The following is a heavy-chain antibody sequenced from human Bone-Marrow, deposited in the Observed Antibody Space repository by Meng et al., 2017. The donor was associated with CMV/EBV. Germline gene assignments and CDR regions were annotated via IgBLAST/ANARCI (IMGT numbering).Heavy chain of an antibody. Sequence: GGSLRLSCAGSGFAFSNYWMSWVRQAPGKGLEWVANIKQDGNEKYYVDSVKGRFTISRDNAKNSLYLQMNSLRAEDTAVYYCAKSLENWGQGTLDTVSS. V-gene: IGHV3-7*01. CDR3: AKSLEN. CDR2: IKQDGNEK. D-gene: IGHD1-1*01. CDR1: GFAFSNYW. J-gene: IGHJ4*02.